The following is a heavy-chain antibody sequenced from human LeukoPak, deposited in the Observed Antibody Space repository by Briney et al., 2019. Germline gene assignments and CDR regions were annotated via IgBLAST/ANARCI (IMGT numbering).Heavy chain of an antibody. CDR2: ISYSGRT. CDR1: GGSISNSSYY. Sequence: PSETLSLTCTVSGGSISNSSYYWGWIRQPPGKGLEWIGSISYSGRTYYNPSLMSRVTISVDTSKNHFSLRLSSVTAADTAVYYCASRVSYSGGFQYWGQGTLVTVSS. D-gene: IGHD1-26*01. J-gene: IGHJ4*02. CDR3: ASRVSYSGGFQY. V-gene: IGHV4-39*02.